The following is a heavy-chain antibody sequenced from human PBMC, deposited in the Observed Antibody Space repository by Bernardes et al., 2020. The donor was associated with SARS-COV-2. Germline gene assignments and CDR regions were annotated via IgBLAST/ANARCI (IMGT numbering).Heavy chain of an antibody. CDR1: GFNFNVFA. V-gene: IGHV3-23*01. J-gene: IGHJ4*02. CDR3: ARDNLRRGDY. Sequence: GSLRLSCAASGFNFNVFAMSWVRQAPGKGLEWVASATRDAGATFYADSVKGRFTIARDNSKNTLYLQMNSLRAEDTAVYYCARDNLRRGDYWGQGTLVTVSS. D-gene: IGHD4-17*01. CDR2: ATRDAGAT.